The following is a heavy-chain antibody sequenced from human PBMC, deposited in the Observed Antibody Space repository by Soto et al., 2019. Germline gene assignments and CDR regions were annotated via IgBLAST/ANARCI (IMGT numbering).Heavy chain of an antibody. CDR3: ASHYGDDEDDDY. CDR1: GFTFSSYA. Sequence: GGSLRLSCAASGFTFSSYAMSWVRQAPGKGLEWVSAISGSGGSTYYADSVKGRFTISRDNSKNTRYLQMNSLRAEDTAVYYCASHYGDDEDDDYWGQGTLVTVSS. CDR2: ISGSGGST. V-gene: IGHV3-23*01. D-gene: IGHD4-17*01. J-gene: IGHJ4*02.